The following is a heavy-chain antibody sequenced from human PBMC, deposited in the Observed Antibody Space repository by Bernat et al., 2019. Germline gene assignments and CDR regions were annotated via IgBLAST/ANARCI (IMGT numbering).Heavy chain of an antibody. V-gene: IGHV3-33*01. J-gene: IGHJ4*02. D-gene: IGHD5-12*01. Sequence: QVQLVESGGGVVQPGRSLRLSCAASGFTFSSYGMHWVRQAPGKGLEWVAVIWYDGSNKYYADSVTGRFNISRDNSKNTLYLQMNSLRAEDTAVYYCARGVKYSGYDKEPPIGYWGQGTLVTVST. CDR2: IWYDGSNK. CDR1: GFTFSSYG. CDR3: ARGVKYSGYDKEPPIGY.